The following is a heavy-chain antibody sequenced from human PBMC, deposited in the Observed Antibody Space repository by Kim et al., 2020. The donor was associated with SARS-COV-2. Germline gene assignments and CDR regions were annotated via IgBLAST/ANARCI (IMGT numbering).Heavy chain of an antibody. Sequence: YANSAKGRFTVSRDNNRNTLDLKMNSLTAEDTSLYFCAKDHPSSGWPTFDSWGQGTLVTVSS. CDR3: AKDHPSSGWPTFDS. D-gene: IGHD6-19*01. V-gene: IGHV3-23*01. J-gene: IGHJ4*02.